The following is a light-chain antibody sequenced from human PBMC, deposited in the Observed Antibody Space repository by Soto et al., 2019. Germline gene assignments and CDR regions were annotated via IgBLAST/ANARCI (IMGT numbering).Light chain of an antibody. J-gene: IGLJ2*01. V-gene: IGLV3-1*01. CDR2: QDS. CDR3: QAWDRSVVV. Sequence: SYELTQPPSVSVSPGQTASIACSGDKLGDKYACWYQQKPGQSPVLVIYQDSKRPSGIPERFSGSNSGNTATLTISGTQAMDEADYYCQAWDRSVVVFGGGTKETVL. CDR1: KLGDKY.